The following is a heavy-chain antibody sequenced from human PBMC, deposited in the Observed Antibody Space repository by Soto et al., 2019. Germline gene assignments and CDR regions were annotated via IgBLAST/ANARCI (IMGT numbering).Heavy chain of an antibody. Sequence: GGSLRLSCAASGFTFSSYWMHWVRQAPGKGLVWVSRINSDGSSTSYADSVKGRFTISRDNAKNTLYLQMNSLRAEDTAVYYCARVPNPTSGYDSVNYYYYYYMDVWGKGTTVTVSS. CDR3: ARVPNPTSGYDSVNYYYYYYMDV. D-gene: IGHD5-12*01. V-gene: IGHV3-74*01. CDR1: GFTFSSYW. J-gene: IGHJ6*03. CDR2: INSDGSST.